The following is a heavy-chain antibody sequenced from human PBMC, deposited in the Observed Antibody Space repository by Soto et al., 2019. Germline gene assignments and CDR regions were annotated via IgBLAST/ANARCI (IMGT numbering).Heavy chain of an antibody. V-gene: IGHV1-3*01. CDR3: ASDYGSNWRL. D-gene: IGHD6-19*01. J-gene: IGHJ4*02. Sequence: QAHLVQSGAEVKMPGHSVQVSCKASGFVSTNHNFHWVRQAPGQSLEWMGRINAGNGNTQYSQNFQGRVTFTSDPSASTAFMELTNLRFEDRAMYYCASDYGSNWRLWGQGTLVSVSS. CDR1: GFVSTNHN. CDR2: INAGNGNT.